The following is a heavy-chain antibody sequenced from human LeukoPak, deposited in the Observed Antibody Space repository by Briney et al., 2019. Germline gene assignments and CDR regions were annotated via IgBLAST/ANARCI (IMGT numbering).Heavy chain of an antibody. CDR1: GFTFSSYW. CDR3: AKSGGYGLIDY. Sequence: GSLRLSCAASGFTFSSYWMSWVRQAPGKGLEWIGNIYSSGSTYYNASLQSRVTISIDTSKNQFSLRLNSVTAADTAMYYCAKSGGYGLIDYWGQGTRVTVSS. V-gene: IGHV4-59*04. CDR2: IYSSGST. J-gene: IGHJ4*02. D-gene: IGHD1-26*01.